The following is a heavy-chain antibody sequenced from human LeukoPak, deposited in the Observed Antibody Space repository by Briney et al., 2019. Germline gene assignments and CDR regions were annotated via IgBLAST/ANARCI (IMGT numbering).Heavy chain of an antibody. Sequence: PVRSLRLYGVASGFTFQIYAMHWVREGPGTGLEWVSGITWNSANIDYEDSVQGRFTISRDHAKNALYLQMNSLRPEDTALYYCAKDGSGTFGPFDNWGLGTLVSVSS. CDR1: GFTFQIYA. J-gene: IGHJ4*02. CDR2: ITWNSANI. V-gene: IGHV3-9*01. CDR3: AKDGSGTFGPFDN. D-gene: IGHD3-10*01.